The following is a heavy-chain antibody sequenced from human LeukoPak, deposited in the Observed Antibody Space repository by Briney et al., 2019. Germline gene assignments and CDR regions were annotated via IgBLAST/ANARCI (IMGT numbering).Heavy chain of an antibody. CDR2: VKQDGSTK. CDR3: ARDAFSGYSYGYGP. Sequence: PGGSLRLSCAASGFTFSNYWMSWVRQAPGKGLEWVANVKQDGSTKYYVDSVKGRFTISRDNSKNTLYLQMNSLRAEDTAVYYCARDAFSGYSYGYGPWGQGTLVTVSS. J-gene: IGHJ5*02. CDR1: GFTFSNYW. D-gene: IGHD5-18*01. V-gene: IGHV3-7*01.